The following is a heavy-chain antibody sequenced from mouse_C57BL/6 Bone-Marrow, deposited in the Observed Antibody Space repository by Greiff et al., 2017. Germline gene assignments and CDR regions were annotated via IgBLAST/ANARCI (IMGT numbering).Heavy chain of an antibody. CDR3: ARDYSNYPWFAY. CDR2: ISSGSSTI. V-gene: IGHV5-17*01. J-gene: IGHJ3*01. CDR1: GFTFSDYG. Sequence: EVMLVESGGGLVKPGGSLKLSCAASGFTFSDYGMHWVRQAPENGLEWVAYISSGSSTIYYADTVKGRFTISRDNAKNTLFLQMTSLRSEDTAMYYCARDYSNYPWFAYWGQGTLVTVSA. D-gene: IGHD2-5*01.